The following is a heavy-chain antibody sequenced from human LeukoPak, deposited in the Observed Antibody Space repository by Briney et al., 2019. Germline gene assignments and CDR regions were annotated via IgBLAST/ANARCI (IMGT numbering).Heavy chain of an antibody. J-gene: IGHJ4*02. D-gene: IGHD3-10*01. V-gene: IGHV4-39*01. CDR2: INYSGST. Sequence: PSETLSLTCTVSGGSISSNSYYWGWIRQPPGKGLEWIGSINYSGSTYYNPSLKSRVTISVDTSKNQFSLKLSSVTAADTAVFYCARHYGSGSEFDYWGQGTLVTVSS. CDR3: ARHYGSGSEFDY. CDR1: GGSISSNSYY.